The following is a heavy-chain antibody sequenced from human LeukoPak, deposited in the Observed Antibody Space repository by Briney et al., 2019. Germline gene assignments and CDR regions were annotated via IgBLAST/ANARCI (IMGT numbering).Heavy chain of an antibody. V-gene: IGHV3-30*04. D-gene: IGHD3-22*01. CDR1: GFSFSDYS. Sequence: GGSLRLSCAASGFSFSDYSMRWVRQAPGKGLEWVALIAYDGDNKYYADAVKGRFTISRDNSKNTLFLQMNSLRAEDTAVHYCARGGQYDTSGYYPIDYWGQGTLVTVPS. CDR3: ARGGQYDTSGYYPIDY. J-gene: IGHJ4*02. CDR2: IAYDGDNK.